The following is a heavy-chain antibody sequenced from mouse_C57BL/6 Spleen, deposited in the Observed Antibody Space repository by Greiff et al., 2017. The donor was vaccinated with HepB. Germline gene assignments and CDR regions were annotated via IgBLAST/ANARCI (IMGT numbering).Heavy chain of an antibody. Sequence: QVQLQQSGAELVKPGASVKLSCKASGYTFTSYWMQWVKQRPGQGLEWIGEIDPSDSYTNYNQKFKGKATLTVDTSSSTAYMQLSSLTSEDSAVYYCARGYYGLYYFDYWGQGTTLTVSS. CDR3: ARGYYGLYYFDY. V-gene: IGHV1-50*01. J-gene: IGHJ2*01. CDR2: IDPSDSYT. D-gene: IGHD1-1*01. CDR1: GYTFTSYW.